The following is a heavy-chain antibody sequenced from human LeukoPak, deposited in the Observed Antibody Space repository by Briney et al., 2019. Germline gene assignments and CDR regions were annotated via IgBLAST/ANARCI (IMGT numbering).Heavy chain of an antibody. Sequence: NPSGGSTSYAQKFQGRVTMTRDTSTSTVYMELSSLRSEDTAVYYCARGVVEMATTDFDYWGQGTLVTVSS. J-gene: IGHJ4*02. CDR2: NPSGGST. V-gene: IGHV1-46*01. D-gene: IGHD5-24*01. CDR3: ARGVVEMATTDFDY.